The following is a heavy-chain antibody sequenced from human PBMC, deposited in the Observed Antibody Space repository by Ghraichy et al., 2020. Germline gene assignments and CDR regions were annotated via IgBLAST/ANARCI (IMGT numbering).Heavy chain of an antibody. D-gene: IGHD3-3*01. CDR3: ARLRFLGDYYYYYGMDV. CDR1: GGSISSYY. J-gene: IGHJ6*02. Sequence: SETLSLTCTVSGGSISSYYWSWIRQPPGKGLEWIGYIYYSGSTNYNPSLKSRVTISVDTSKNQFSLKLSSVTAADTAVYYCARLRFLGDYYYYYGMDVWGQGTTVTVSS. V-gene: IGHV4-59*01. CDR2: IYYSGST.